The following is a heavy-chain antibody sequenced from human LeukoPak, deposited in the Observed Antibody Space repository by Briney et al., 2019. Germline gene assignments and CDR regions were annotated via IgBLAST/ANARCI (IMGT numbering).Heavy chain of an antibody. J-gene: IGHJ4*02. CDR1: GASISSSY. V-gene: IGHV4-59*13. D-gene: IGHD2-21*01. CDR2: IYYSDNS. CDR3: AGEGNSGNCFRY. Sequence: SETLSLTCAVSGASISSSYWIWIRQSPDKGLEWIGYIYYSDNSYYNPSFESRVSISVDTSKNQFSLKVTSVTAADTAVYYCAGEGNSGNCFRYWGQGTLVTVSS.